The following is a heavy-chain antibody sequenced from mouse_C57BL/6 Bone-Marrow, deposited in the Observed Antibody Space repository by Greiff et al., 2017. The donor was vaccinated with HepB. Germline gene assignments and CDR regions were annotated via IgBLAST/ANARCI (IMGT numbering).Heavy chain of an antibody. V-gene: IGHV5-6*02. CDR1: GFTFSSYG. Sequence: DVQLVESGGDLVKPGGSLKLSCAASGFTFSSYGMSWVRQTPDKRLEWVATISSGGSYTYYPDSVKGRFTISRDNAKNTLYLQMSSLKSEDTAMYYCARRYYYGSSPDYWGQGTTLTVSS. CDR2: ISSGGSYT. CDR3: ARRYYYGSSPDY. J-gene: IGHJ2*01. D-gene: IGHD1-1*01.